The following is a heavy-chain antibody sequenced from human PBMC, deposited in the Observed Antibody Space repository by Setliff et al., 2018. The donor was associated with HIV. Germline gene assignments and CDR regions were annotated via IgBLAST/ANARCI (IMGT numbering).Heavy chain of an antibody. CDR1: GFTFSSYS. D-gene: IGHD2-15*01. V-gene: IGHV3-48*01. J-gene: IGHJ6*03. Sequence: PGGSLRLSCAASGFTFSSYSMNWVRQAPGKGLEWVSYISGLGGGTIYYADSVRGRFTISRDDAEKSVYLQMNSLRAEDTAVYYCARAGVVEGYYYYYYMDVWGKGTTVTVS. CDR2: ISGLGGGTI. CDR3: ARAGVVEGYYYYYYMDV.